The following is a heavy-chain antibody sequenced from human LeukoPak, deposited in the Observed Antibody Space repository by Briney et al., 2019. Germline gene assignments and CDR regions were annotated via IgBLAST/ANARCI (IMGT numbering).Heavy chain of an antibody. J-gene: IGHJ4*02. V-gene: IGHV4-34*01. CDR3: ARDDDDFWSGYYF. Sequence: SETLSLTCAVYGGSFSGYYWSWIRQPPGKGLEWIGSIYYSGSTYYNPSLKSRVTISVDTSKNQFSLKLSSVTAADTAVYYCARDDDDFWSGYYFWGRGTLVTVSS. D-gene: IGHD3-3*01. CDR1: GGSFSGYY. CDR2: IYYSGST.